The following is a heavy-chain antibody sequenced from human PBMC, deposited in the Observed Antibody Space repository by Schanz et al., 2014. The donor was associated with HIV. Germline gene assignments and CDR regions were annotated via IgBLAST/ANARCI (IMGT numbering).Heavy chain of an antibody. CDR3: ASTVYPYTGSSDYYYGMDV. CDR1: GISLTNNA. Sequence: EVQQVLESGGGLVQPGGSLRLSCAASGISLTNNAMPWVRQAPGKGLEWVSDIRAAGDTYYGDSVKGRFTVSKDISQNTVYLQMNSLRVEDTAVYYCASTVYPYTGSSDYYYGMDVWGQGTTVTVSS. D-gene: IGHD6-6*01. CDR2: IRAAGDT. V-gene: IGHV3-23*01. J-gene: IGHJ6*02.